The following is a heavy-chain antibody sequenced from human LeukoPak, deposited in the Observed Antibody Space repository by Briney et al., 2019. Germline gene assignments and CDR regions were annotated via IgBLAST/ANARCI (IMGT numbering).Heavy chain of an antibody. CDR3: ASRMSFNAFDV. CDR2: IYYSGST. CDR1: GGSISSSSYY. V-gene: IGHV4-39*07. J-gene: IGHJ3*01. Sequence: SETLSLTCTVSGGSISSSSYYWGWIRQPPGKGLEWIVSIYYSGSTYYNPSLKSRVTISVDTSKNQFSLKLSSVTAADTAVYYCASRMSFNAFDVWGQGTMVSVSS. D-gene: IGHD1-14*01.